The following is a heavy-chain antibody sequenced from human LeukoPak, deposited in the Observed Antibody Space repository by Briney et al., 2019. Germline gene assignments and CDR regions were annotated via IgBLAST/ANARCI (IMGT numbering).Heavy chain of an antibody. J-gene: IGHJ4*02. CDR1: GGSIRSYY. CDR3: ARHSSSWYPDY. Sequence: PSETLSLTCTVSGGSIRSYYWSWIRQPPGKGLEWIGYIHYTGSTNYNPSLKSRVTISVDTSKNQFPLQLSSVTATDTAVYFCARHSSSWYPDYWGQGTLVTVSS. D-gene: IGHD6-13*01. V-gene: IGHV4-59*08. CDR2: IHYTGST.